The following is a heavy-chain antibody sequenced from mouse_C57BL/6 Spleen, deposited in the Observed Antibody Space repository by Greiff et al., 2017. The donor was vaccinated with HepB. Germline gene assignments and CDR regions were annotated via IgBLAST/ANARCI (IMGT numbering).Heavy chain of an antibody. Sequence: EVHLVESGGGLVKPGGSLKLSCAASGFTFSDYGMHWVRQAPEKGLEWVAYISSGSSTIYYADRVKGRFTISRDNAKNTLFLPRTSLRSEDTAMYYCARRRGYTYWYFDVWGTGTTVTVSS. D-gene: IGHD2-2*01. V-gene: IGHV5-17*01. CDR1: GFTFSDYG. J-gene: IGHJ1*03. CDR3: ARRRGYTYWYFDV. CDR2: ISSGSSTI.